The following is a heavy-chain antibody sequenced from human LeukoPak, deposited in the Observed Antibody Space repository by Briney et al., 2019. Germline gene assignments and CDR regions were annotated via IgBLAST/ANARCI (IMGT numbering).Heavy chain of an antibody. CDR2: IVVGSGNT. V-gene: IGHV1-58*01. J-gene: IGHJ6*02. CDR1: GFTFTSSA. D-gene: IGHD2-2*01. Sequence: SVKVSCKASGFTFTSSAVQWVRQARGQRLEWIGWIVVGSGNTNYAQKFQERVTITRDMSTSTAYMELSSLRSEDTAVYYCAADTGYCSSTSCYPRYYYYGMDVWGQGTTVTVSS. CDR3: AADTGYCSSTSCYPRYYYYGMDV.